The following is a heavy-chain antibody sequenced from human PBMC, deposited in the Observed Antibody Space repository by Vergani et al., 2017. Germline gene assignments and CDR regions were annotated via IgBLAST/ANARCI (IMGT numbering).Heavy chain of an antibody. CDR3: AKEGVEKDAFDI. CDR1: GFTFDDYA. D-gene: IGHD3-3*01. CDR2: ISWNSGSI. V-gene: IGHV3-9*01. J-gene: IGHJ3*02. Sequence: EVQLEESGGGLVQPGRSLRLSCAASGFTFDDYAMHWVRQAPGKGLEWVSGISWNSGSIGYADSVKGRFTISRDNAKNSLYLQMNSLRAEDTALYYCAKEGVEKDAFDIWGQGTMVTVSS.